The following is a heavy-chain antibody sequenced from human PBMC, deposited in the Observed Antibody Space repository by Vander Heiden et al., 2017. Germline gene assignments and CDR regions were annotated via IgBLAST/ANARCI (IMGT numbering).Heavy chain of an antibody. V-gene: IGHV3-23*01. D-gene: IGHD3-22*01. Sequence: EVQLLESGGGLAQPGGSLRLSCAASGFTFSSYAMSWVRQAPGKGLEWVSAISGSGGSTYYADSVKGRFTISRDNSKNTLYLQMNSLRAEDTAVYYCAKLMIVVVASGADYWGQGTLVTVSS. CDR1: GFTFSSYA. CDR2: ISGSGGST. J-gene: IGHJ4*02. CDR3: AKLMIVVVASGADY.